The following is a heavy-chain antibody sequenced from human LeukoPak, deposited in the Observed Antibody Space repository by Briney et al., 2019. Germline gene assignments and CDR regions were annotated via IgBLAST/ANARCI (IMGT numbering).Heavy chain of an antibody. D-gene: IGHD3-3*01. CDR1: GFTFSSYG. V-gene: IGHV3-33*01. Sequence: GGSLRLSCAASGFTFSSYGMHWVRQAPGKGLEWVAVIWYDGSNKYYADSVKGRFTISRDNSKNTLYLQMNSLRAEDTAVYYCARDFGAGEKFDYWGQGTLVTVSS. CDR3: ARDFGAGEKFDY. CDR2: IWYDGSNK. J-gene: IGHJ4*02.